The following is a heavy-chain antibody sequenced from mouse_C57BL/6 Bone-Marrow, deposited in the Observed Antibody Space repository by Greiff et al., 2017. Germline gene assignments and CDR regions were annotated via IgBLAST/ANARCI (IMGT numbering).Heavy chain of an antibody. CDR1: GFNIKDDY. V-gene: IGHV14-4*01. CDR3: TTAVVDTYYAMYY. J-gene: IGHJ4*01. CDR2: IDPENGDT. Sequence: VQLQQSGAELVRPGASVKLSCTASGFNIKDDYMHWVKQRPEQGLEWIGWIDPENGDTESASKFQGKATITADTSSNTAYLQLRSLTSEDPAVYYSTTAVVDTYYAMYYSGEEAS. D-gene: IGHD1-1*01.